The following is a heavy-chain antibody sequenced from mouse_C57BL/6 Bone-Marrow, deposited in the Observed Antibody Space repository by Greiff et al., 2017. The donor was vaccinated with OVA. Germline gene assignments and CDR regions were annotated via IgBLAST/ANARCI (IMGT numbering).Heavy chain of an antibody. CDR3: ANLRNMDY. Sequence: VQLQQSGPELVKPGASVKISCKASGYSFTGYYMNWVKQSPEKSLEWIGEINPSTGGTTYNQKFKAKATLTVDNASSTAYMQLRSLTSEDTAIYYCANLRNMDYWGQGTSVTVSS. CDR2: INPSTGGT. J-gene: IGHJ4*01. D-gene: IGHD5-1*01. V-gene: IGHV1-42*01. CDR1: GYSFTGYY.